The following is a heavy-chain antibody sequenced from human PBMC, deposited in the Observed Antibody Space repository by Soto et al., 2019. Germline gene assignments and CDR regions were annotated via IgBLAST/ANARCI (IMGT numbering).Heavy chain of an antibody. CDR3: ARSGNYRLDC. CDR1: GFSFSSHN. V-gene: IGHV3-48*01. J-gene: IGHJ4*02. Sequence: EVQLVESGGGLVQPGGSLRLSCAASGFSFSSHNMNWVRQAPGKGLEWIAYISTSGSSIYYADSVEGRLTISRDNAKSSLYLQMNSRRAEDTALYYCARSGNYRLDCWGQGTLVTVSS. CDR2: ISTSGSSI. D-gene: IGHD1-26*01.